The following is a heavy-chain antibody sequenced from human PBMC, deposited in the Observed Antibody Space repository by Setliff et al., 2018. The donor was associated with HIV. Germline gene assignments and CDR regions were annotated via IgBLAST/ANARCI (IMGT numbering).Heavy chain of an antibody. CDR2: IYHSGRT. CDR3: ARDGPLEGSYRYYYYYMDV. V-gene: IGHV4-39*07. Sequence: PSETLSLTCTVSGGSISSNSYYWGWIRQPPGKGLEWIGSIYHSGRTYYNPSLKSRVTISVDKSKSQFSLKLNSVTAADTAVYYCARDGPLEGSYRYYYYYMDVWGKGTTVTVSS. CDR1: GGSISSNSYY. J-gene: IGHJ6*03. D-gene: IGHD3-10*01.